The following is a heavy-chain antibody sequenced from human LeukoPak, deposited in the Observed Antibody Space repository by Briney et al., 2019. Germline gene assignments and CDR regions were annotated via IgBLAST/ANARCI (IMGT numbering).Heavy chain of an antibody. CDR3: ARRGSGIHMTKKYNWFDP. Sequence: GESLKISCKISGYILTNNWIGWVRQVPGKGLEWMGLIYPGNSDTKYSPSFQGQVTFSVDKSISTAYLHWSSLRAEDTAVYYCARRGSGIHMTKKYNWFDPWGQGTLVTVSS. V-gene: IGHV5-51*01. J-gene: IGHJ5*02. D-gene: IGHD2-21*01. CDR2: IYPGNSDT. CDR1: GYILTNNW.